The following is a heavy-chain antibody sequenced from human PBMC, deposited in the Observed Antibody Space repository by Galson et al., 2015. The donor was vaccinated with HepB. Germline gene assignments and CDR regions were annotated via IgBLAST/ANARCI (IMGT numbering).Heavy chain of an antibody. V-gene: IGHV3-7*03. J-gene: IGHJ4*02. CDR2: IKQDGSEK. Sequence: SLRLSCAASGFTFSSYWMSWVRQAPGKGLEWVANIKQDGSEKYYVDSVKGRFTISRDNAKNSLYLQMNSLRAEDTAVYYCARDSYSSTEGSFDYWGQGTLVTVSS. CDR1: GFTFSSYW. D-gene: IGHD6-13*01. CDR3: ARDSYSSTEGSFDY.